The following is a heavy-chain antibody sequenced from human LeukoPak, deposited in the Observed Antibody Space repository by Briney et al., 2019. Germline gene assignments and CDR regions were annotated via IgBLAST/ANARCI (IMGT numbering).Heavy chain of an antibody. CDR1: GFTVSSSY. D-gene: IGHD6-13*01. Sequence: GGSLRPPCAASGFTVSSSYMSWVRQAPGKGLEWVSIISSAGTTYYADSVKGRFTISRDNSKNTVYLQVNSLRDEDTAVYYCARDLEAANTYYFDDWGRGTMVTVSS. CDR3: ARDLEAANTYYFDD. V-gene: IGHV3-66*01. CDR2: ISSAGTT. J-gene: IGHJ4*02.